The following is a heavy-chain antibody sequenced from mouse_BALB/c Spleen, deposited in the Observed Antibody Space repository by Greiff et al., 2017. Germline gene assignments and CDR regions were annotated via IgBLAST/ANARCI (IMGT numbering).Heavy chain of an antibody. J-gene: IGHJ4*01. CDR1: GDSITSGY. Sequence: EVQLVESGPSLVKPSQTLSLTCSVTGDSITSGYWNWIRKFPGNKLEYMGYISYSGSTYYNPSLKSRISITRDTSKNQYYLQLNSVTTEDTATYYCARLGRYDVGAMDYWGQGTSVTVSS. CDR2: ISYSGST. D-gene: IGHD2-14*01. V-gene: IGHV3-8*02. CDR3: ARLGRYDVGAMDY.